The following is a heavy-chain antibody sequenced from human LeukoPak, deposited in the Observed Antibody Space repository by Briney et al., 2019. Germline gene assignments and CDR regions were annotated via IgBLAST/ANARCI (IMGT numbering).Heavy chain of an antibody. Sequence: PGGSLRLSCAASGFTFSNAWMSWVRQAPGKGLEWVSAISGSGGSTYYADSVKGRFTISRDNSKDTVYLQINSLRVEDTAMYYCAKMMGNWGSKAFDLWGQGTMVTVSS. CDR1: GFTFSNAW. CDR2: ISGSGGST. J-gene: IGHJ3*01. CDR3: AKMMGNWGSKAFDL. V-gene: IGHV3-23*01. D-gene: IGHD7-27*01.